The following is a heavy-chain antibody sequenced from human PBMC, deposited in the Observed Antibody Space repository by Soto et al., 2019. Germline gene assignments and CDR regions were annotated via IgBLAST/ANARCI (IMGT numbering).Heavy chain of an antibody. CDR3: ARDRSYYDSSGSYSPPY. Sequence: EVQLLESGGGLVQPGGSLRLSCAASGFTFSSYAMNWVRQAPGKGLEWVSAISGSAATTHFADSVKGRFTISRDNSKTTLYLQRNSLRAEDTAVYYCARDRSYYDSSGSYSPPYWGQGTLVTVSS. CDR2: ISGSAATT. V-gene: IGHV3-23*01. CDR1: GFTFSSYA. D-gene: IGHD3-22*01. J-gene: IGHJ4*02.